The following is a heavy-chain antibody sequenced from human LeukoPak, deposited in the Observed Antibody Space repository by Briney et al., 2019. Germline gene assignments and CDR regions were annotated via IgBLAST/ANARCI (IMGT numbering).Heavy chain of an antibody. CDR1: GYTFTGYY. V-gene: IGHV1-2*02. CDR3: ARDLREAARPFDP. CDR2: INPNSGGT. Sequence: ASVKVSCKAPGYTFTGYYMHWVRQAPGQGLEWMGWINPNSGGTNYAQKFQGRVTMTRDTSISTAYMELSRLRSDDTAVYYCARDLREAARPFDPWGQGTLVTVSS. J-gene: IGHJ5*02. D-gene: IGHD6-6*01.